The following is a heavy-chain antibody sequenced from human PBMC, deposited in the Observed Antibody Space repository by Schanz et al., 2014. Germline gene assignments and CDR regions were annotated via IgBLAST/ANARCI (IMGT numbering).Heavy chain of an antibody. D-gene: IGHD1-1*01. CDR3: ARQGTTRVQYYMDV. Sequence: EVQLVESGGGLVQPGGSLRLSCAASGFIFSNSCMSWVRQAPGRGLEWIGSIYYNGGTPLYTPSLKSRATISADTSKNHFSLKLTSVAAADTAVYYCARQGTTRVQYYMDVWGEGTSVFVS. V-gene: IGHV3-7*01. J-gene: IGHJ6*03. CDR2: IYYNGGTP. CDR1: GFIFSNSC.